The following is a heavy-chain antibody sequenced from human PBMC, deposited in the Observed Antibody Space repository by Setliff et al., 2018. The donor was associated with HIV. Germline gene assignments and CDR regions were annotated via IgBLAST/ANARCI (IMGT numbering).Heavy chain of an antibody. Sequence: SETLSLTCTVSGDPIRSHYWSWIRQPPGKGLEWIGYIYYSGSTDYNPSLKSRATISVDTSKNQFSLKLSSVTAADTAVYYCGRSTGTQYYYYYVDVWGKVTTVTVSS. CDR3: GRSTGTQYYYYYVDV. CDR2: IYYSGST. J-gene: IGHJ6*03. V-gene: IGHV4-59*08. D-gene: IGHD1-7*01. CDR1: GDPIRSHY.